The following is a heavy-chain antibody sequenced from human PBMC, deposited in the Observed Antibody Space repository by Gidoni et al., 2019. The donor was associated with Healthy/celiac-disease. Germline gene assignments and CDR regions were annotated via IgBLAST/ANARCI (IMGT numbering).Heavy chain of an antibody. Sequence: QVQLQESGPGMVKPSETLSRTCTVSGGPVSSGSYYWSWIRQPPGKGLEWIGYIYYSGSTNYNPSLKSRVTISVDTSMNQFSLKLSSVTAADTAVYYCARGRGTSRRMDVWGQGTTVTVSS. J-gene: IGHJ6*02. D-gene: IGHD2-2*01. CDR3: ARGRGTSRRMDV. CDR1: GGPVSSGSYY. CDR2: IYYSGST. V-gene: IGHV4-61*01.